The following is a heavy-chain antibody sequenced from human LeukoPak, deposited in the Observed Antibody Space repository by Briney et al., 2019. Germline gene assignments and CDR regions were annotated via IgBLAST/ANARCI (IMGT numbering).Heavy chain of an antibody. D-gene: IGHD5-12*01. Sequence: NSSETLSLTCAVYGGSFSSYYWGWIRQPPGKGLEWIGSIYYSGSTHYNPSLKSRVTISVDTSKNQFSLKLSSVTAADTAVYYCARGGFSGVIGGFSNWFDPWGQGTLVTVSS. V-gene: IGHV4-39*01. CDR2: IYYSGST. CDR3: ARGGFSGVIGGFSNWFDP. CDR1: GGSFSSYY. J-gene: IGHJ5*02.